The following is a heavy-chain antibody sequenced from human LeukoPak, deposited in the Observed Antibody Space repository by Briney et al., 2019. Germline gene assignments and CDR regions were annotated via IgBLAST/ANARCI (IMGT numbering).Heavy chain of an antibody. V-gene: IGHV1-2*02. CDR1: GDTFTDYY. D-gene: IGHD2-2*01. CDR2: INPKSGGT. J-gene: IGHJ4*02. CDR3: AMELVVPAALKAFDY. Sequence: ASVKVSCKASGDTFTDYYLHWVRQAPGQGLEWVGGINPKSGGTHYPQRFQGRVTVTRDTAISTGYMELSGLRSDDTAVYYCAMELVVPAALKAFDYWGQGTLVTVSS.